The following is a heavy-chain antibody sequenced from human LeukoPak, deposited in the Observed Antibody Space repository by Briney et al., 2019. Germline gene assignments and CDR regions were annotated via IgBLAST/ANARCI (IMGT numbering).Heavy chain of an antibody. CDR1: GFSLSTSGVG. D-gene: IGHD2-2*01. J-gene: IGHJ4*02. Sequence: SGPTLVKPTQTLTLTCTFSGFSLSTSGVGVGWIRQPPGKALEWLALIYWNDDKRYSPSLKSRLTITKDTSKNQVVLTMTNMDPVDTATYYCAHRPAPDIVVVPAGGYFDYWGQGTLVTVSS. V-gene: IGHV2-5*01. CDR3: AHRPAPDIVVVPAGGYFDY. CDR2: IYWNDDK.